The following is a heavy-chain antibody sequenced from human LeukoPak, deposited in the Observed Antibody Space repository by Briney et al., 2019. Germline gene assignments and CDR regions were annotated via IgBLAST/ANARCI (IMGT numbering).Heavy chain of an antibody. CDR3: ARVHGLYYYGMDV. Sequence: SETLSLTCPLSARSLSSYYWSWIRQPPGKGLEWNGYIYYSGSTNFNPSLKSRVTISVDTSKNQFSLKLSSVTAADPAVYYCARVHGLYYYGMDVWGQGTTVTVSS. CDR2: IYYSGST. D-gene: IGHD4-17*01. CDR1: ARSLSSYY. J-gene: IGHJ6*02. V-gene: IGHV4-59*01.